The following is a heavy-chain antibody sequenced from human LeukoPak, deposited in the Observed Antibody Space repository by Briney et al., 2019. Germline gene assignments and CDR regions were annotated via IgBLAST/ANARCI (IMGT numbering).Heavy chain of an antibody. J-gene: IGHJ3*02. D-gene: IGHD6-6*01. V-gene: IGHV1-2*02. CDR3: ARYLAAPYDAFDI. CDR2: INATSGGT. CDR1: GYTITGYY. Sequence: ASVKVSCKASGYTITGYYIHWVRQAPGQGLEWMGWINATSGGTNYPQKFQGRVTMTRDTSVSTAYMELSRLRSDDTAVYYCARYLAAPYDAFDIWGEGTKVTVSS.